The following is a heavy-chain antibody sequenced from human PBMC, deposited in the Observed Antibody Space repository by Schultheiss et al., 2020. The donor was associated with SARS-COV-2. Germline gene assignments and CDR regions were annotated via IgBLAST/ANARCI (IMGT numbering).Heavy chain of an antibody. CDR2: ISYDGSNK. Sequence: GGSLRLSCAASGFTFSSYAMHWVRQAPGKGLEWVAVISYDGSNKYYADSVKGRFTISRDNAKNSLYLQMNSLRAEDTAVYYCASRVGWGQGTLVTVSS. CDR3: ASRVG. CDR1: GFTFSSYA. J-gene: IGHJ4*02. V-gene: IGHV3-30*07.